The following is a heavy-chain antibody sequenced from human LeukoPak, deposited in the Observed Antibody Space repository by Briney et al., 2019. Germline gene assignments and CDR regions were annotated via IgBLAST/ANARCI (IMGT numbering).Heavy chain of an antibody. J-gene: IGHJ4*02. D-gene: IGHD5-24*01. CDR3: AKGRDGYNYWDY. CDR2: ISGSGGST. V-gene: IGHV3-23*01. Sequence: GGSLRLSCAASGFTVSSNYMSWVRQAPGKGLEWVSAISGSGGSTYYADSVKGRFTISRDNSKNTLYLQMNSLRAEDTAVYYCAKGRDGYNYWDYWGQGTLVTVSS. CDR1: GFTVSSNY.